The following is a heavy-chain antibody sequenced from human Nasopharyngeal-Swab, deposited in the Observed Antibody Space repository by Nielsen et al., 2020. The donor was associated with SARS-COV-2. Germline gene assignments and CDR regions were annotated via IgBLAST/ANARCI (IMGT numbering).Heavy chain of an antibody. J-gene: IGHJ4*02. Sequence: GESLKISCAASGFTFSSYGMHWARQAPGKGLEWVAVISYDGSNKYYADSVKGRFTISRDNSKNTLYLQMNSPRAEDTAVYYCAKMAGYSSSWYGSSLIDYWGQGTLVTVSS. CDR2: ISYDGSNK. V-gene: IGHV3-30*18. D-gene: IGHD6-13*01. CDR3: AKMAGYSSSWYGSSLIDY. CDR1: GFTFSSYG.